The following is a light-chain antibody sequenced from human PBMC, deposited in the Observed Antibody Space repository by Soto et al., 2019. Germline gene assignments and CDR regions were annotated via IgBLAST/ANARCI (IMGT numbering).Light chain of an antibody. CDR2: AAS. Sequence: DIHITQSPSSLSASVGDRVTITCRASQSISSYLNWYQQKPGKAPKLLIYAASSLQSGVPSRFSGSGSGTDLTFIISSLQSEDFGTYYCEQSYSTPITFGGGTKVDIK. CDR1: QSISSY. V-gene: IGKV1-39*01. J-gene: IGKJ4*01. CDR3: EQSYSTPIT.